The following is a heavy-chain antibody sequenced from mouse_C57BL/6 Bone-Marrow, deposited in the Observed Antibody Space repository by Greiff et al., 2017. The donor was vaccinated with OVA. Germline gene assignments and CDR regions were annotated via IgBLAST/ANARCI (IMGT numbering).Heavy chain of an antibody. CDR1: GYTFTSYG. CDR2: IYPRSGNT. V-gene: IGHV1-81*01. CDR3: ALTTVVATPFDY. Sequence: VKLMESGAELARPGASVKLSCKASGYTFTSYGISWVKQRTGQGLEWIGEIYPRSGNTYYNEKFKGKATLTADKSSSTAYMELRSLTSEDSAVYFCALTTVVATPFDYWGQGTTLTVSS. D-gene: IGHD1-1*01. J-gene: IGHJ2*01.